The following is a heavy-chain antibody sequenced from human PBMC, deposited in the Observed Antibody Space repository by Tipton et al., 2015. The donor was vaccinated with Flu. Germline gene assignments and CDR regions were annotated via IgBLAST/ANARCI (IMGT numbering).Heavy chain of an antibody. V-gene: IGHV4-39*01. Sequence: TLSLTCTDSGASISSSSYNWGWIRQPPGKGLEWIASIYYSGRTSYNPSLESRVTVSVDTSKNQFSLKLNSVTAADTAVYYCARLSYYDVDLKNFYFDHWGQGALVTVSS. CDR2: IYYSGRT. CDR3: ARLSYYDVDLKNFYFDH. J-gene: IGHJ4*02. CDR1: GASISSSSYN. D-gene: IGHD3-10*02.